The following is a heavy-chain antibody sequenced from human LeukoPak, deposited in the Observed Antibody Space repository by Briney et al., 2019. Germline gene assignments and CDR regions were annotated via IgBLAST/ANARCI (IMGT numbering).Heavy chain of an antibody. V-gene: IGHV4-59*01. CDR1: GGSISSYY. Sequence: PPETLSLTCTVSGGSISSYYWSWIRQPPGKGLEWIGYIYYSGSTNYNPSLKSRVTISVDTSKNQFSLKLSSVTAADTAVYYCARVSSIAARPYWYFDLWGRGTLVTVSS. CDR3: ARVSSIAARPYWYFDL. CDR2: IYYSGST. J-gene: IGHJ2*01. D-gene: IGHD6-6*01.